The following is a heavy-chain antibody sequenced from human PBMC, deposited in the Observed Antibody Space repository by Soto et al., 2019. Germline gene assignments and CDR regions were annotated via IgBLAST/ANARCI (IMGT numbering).Heavy chain of an antibody. V-gene: IGHV3-21*01. D-gene: IGHD3-3*01. J-gene: IGHJ6*02. CDR1: GFTFSSYS. CDR2: ISSSSSYI. Sequence: GGSLRLSCAASGFTFSSYSMNWVRQAPGKGLEWVSSISSSSSYIYYADSVKGRFTISRDNAKNSLYLQMNSLRAEDTAVYYCARDHLGPTSSVQTTYYDFWSGYYSYYYYGMDVWGQGTTVTVSS. CDR3: ARDHLGPTSSVQTTYYDFWSGYYSYYYYGMDV.